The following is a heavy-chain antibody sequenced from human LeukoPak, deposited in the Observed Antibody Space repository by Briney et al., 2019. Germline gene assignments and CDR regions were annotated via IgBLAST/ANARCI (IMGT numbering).Heavy chain of an antibody. D-gene: IGHD3-22*01. Sequence: GGSLRLSCAASGFSVSSTYMSWVRQAPGKGLEWVSLIYTRGSTFYADSVKGRFTISRDNPRNTLYMQMNSLRAEDTAVYYCAIMHRYYDGSGYWVQWGQGTLVTVSS. CDR3: AIMHRYYDGSGYWVQ. CDR1: GFSVSSTY. CDR2: IYTRGST. J-gene: IGHJ4*02. V-gene: IGHV3-53*01.